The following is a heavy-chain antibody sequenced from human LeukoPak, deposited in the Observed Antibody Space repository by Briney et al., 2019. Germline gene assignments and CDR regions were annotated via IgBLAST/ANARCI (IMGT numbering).Heavy chain of an antibody. J-gene: IGHJ4*02. CDR3: AKAPHYDILTGYDY. CDR1: GFTFSSYW. D-gene: IGHD3-9*01. V-gene: IGHV3-9*01. Sequence: GGSLRLSCAASGFTFSSYWMHWVRQAPGKGLEWVSGISWNSGSIGYADSVKGRFTISRDNAKNSLYLQMNSLRAEDTALYYCAKAPHYDILTGYDYWGQGTLVTVSS. CDR2: ISWNSGSI.